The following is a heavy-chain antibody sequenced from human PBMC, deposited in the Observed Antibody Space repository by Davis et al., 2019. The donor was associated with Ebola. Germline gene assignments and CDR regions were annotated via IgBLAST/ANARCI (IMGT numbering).Heavy chain of an antibody. CDR2: INPSGGST. CDR3: ARDKAAYSGSYPGVY. V-gene: IGHV1-46*01. D-gene: IGHD1-26*01. CDR1: GYTFTSYY. J-gene: IGHJ4*02. Sequence: ASVKVSCKASGYTFTSYYMHWVRQAPGQGLEWMGIINPSGGSTSYAQKFQGRVTMTRDTSTSTIYMELSSLRSEDTAVYYCARDKAAYSGSYPGVYWGQGTLVTVSS.